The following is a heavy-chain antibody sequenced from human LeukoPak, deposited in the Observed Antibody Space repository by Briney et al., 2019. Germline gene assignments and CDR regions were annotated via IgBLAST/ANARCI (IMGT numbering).Heavy chain of an antibody. CDR3: AKCGNTCLYWNFDL. V-gene: IGHV4-34*01. D-gene: IGHD3-10*01. CDR2: INHSGST. Sequence: SETLSLTCAVYGGSFSGYYWSWIRQPPGKGLEWIGEINHSGSTNYNPSLKSRVTISVDTSKNQFSLKLSSVTAADTAIYYCAKCGNTCLYWNFDLWGRGTLVTVSS. J-gene: IGHJ2*01. CDR1: GGSFSGYY.